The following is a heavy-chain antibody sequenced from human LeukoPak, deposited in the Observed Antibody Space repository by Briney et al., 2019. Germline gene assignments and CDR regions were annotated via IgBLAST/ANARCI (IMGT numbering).Heavy chain of an antibody. CDR2: IYYTGST. V-gene: IGHV4-59*01. CDR1: GGSISNYY. D-gene: IGHD6-13*01. Sequence: SETLSLTCTVSGGSISNYYWNWIRQPPGKGLEWIGYIYYTGSTNYNPSLKSRVTISVDTSKNQFSLKLSSVTAADTAVYYCASSSSWPRNWFDPWGQGTLVTVSS. J-gene: IGHJ5*02. CDR3: ASSSSWPRNWFDP.